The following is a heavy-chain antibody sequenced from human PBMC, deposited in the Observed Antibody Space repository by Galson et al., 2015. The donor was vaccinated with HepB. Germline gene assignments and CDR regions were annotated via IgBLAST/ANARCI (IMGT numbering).Heavy chain of an antibody. D-gene: IGHD2-15*01. CDR1: GYTLTNYH. CDR3: ARETPDTYYFDY. Sequence: SVKVSCKASGYTLTNYHFHWVRQAPGQGPEWMGKIFAGDGSTRYAERFQGRVTLTRDSSTSTIYMEVSSLRSDGTAVYYCARETPDTYYFDYWGQGTLVTVSS. V-gene: IGHV1-46*01. J-gene: IGHJ4*02. CDR2: IFAGDGST.